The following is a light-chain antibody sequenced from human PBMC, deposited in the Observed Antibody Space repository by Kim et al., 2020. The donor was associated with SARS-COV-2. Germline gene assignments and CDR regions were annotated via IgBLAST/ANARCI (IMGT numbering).Light chain of an antibody. CDR3: CSYAGSPPYV. CDR1: STDVGGYNY. Sequence: QSALTQPRSVSGSPGQSVTISCTGTSTDVGGYNYVSWYQQHPGKAPKLMIYDVTERPSGVPDRFSASKSGNTASLTISGLQAEDEADYYCCSYAGSPPYVFGPGTKVTVL. V-gene: IGLV2-11*01. J-gene: IGLJ1*01. CDR2: DVT.